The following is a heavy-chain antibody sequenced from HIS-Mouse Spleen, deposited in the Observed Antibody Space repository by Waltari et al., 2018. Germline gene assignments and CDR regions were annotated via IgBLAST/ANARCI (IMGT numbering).Heavy chain of an antibody. CDR1: GYTFTGHY. CDR3: ARGGYSGYVHAFDI. Sequence: QVQLVQSGAEVKKPGPSVKVSCTASGYTFTGHYLHWVRQAPGQGLEWMGWINPNSGGTNYAQKFQGRVTMTRDTSISTAYMELSRLRSDDTAVYYCARGGYSGYVHAFDIWGQGTMVTVSS. J-gene: IGHJ3*02. V-gene: IGHV1-2*02. CDR2: INPNSGGT. D-gene: IGHD5-12*01.